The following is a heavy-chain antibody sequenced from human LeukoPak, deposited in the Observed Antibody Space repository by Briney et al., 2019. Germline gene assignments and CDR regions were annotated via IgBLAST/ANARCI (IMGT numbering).Heavy chain of an antibody. D-gene: IGHD3-10*01. J-gene: IGHJ4*02. V-gene: IGHV1-69*13. CDR2: IIPIFGTA. CDR1: GGTFSSYA. CDR3: ARDLTMVRGVITIGY. Sequence: SVKVSCKASGGTFSSYAISWVRQAPGQGLEWMGGIIPIFGTANYAQKFQGRVTITADESTSTAYMELSSLRSEDTAVYYCARDLTMVRGVITIGYWGQGTLVTVSS.